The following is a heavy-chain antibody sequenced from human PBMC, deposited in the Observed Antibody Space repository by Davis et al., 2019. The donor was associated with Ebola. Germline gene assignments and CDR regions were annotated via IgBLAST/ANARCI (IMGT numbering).Heavy chain of an antibody. J-gene: IGHJ6*02. V-gene: IGHV3-21*01. CDR2: ISSTSAYT. CDR1: GFTFSAYS. D-gene: IGHD3-3*01. Sequence: GESLKISCAASGFTFSAYSMNWVRQAPGKGLEWVSSISSTSAYTYYIDSVKGRFTVSRDNAKNSLDLQMNSLRAEDTAVYYCARDSGTIFGVVLDVWGQGTTVTVSS. CDR3: ARDSGTIFGVVLDV.